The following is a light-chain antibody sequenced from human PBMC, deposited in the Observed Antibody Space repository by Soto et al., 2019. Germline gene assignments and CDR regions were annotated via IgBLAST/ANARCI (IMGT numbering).Light chain of an antibody. Sequence: EKVMTQSPAALSVSPGVRATLSCRASQSVNSNLACYQRKPGQAPRLLLYGASTRATGIPARFSGSASGTEFTLTISSLQSEDSAVYYCQQYNDWPLTFGGGTKVEIK. CDR2: GAS. J-gene: IGKJ4*01. CDR1: QSVNSN. CDR3: QQYNDWPLT. V-gene: IGKV3-15*01.